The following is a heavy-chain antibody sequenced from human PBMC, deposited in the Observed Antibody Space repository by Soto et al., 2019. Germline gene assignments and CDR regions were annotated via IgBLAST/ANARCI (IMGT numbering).Heavy chain of an antibody. CDR2: IYWDGDK. D-gene: IGHD3-3*01. CDR1: GFSLSTSGEA. Sequence: SGPTLVNPTQTLTLTCTFSGFSLSTSGEAVGWIRQPPGKALEWLALIYWDGDKRYRPSLKSRLTIAKDTSKNQVVLRMTNLDPVDTATYYCAHDWNVRGVVTFDFWGQGTMVTVSS. CDR3: AHDWNVRGVVTFDF. J-gene: IGHJ3*01. V-gene: IGHV2-5*02.